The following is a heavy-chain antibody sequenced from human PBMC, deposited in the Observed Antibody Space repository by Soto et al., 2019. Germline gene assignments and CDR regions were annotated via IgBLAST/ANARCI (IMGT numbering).Heavy chain of an antibody. D-gene: IGHD3-3*01. J-gene: IGHJ5*02. Sequence: QVQLQESDPGLVRPSETLSLTCTVSGGSISTYYWSWIRQPPGKGLEWVGYVHYSGSTTYNPSLKSRVIMSIDTSKNQFSLKLSSVTAADTAVYYCARGKIVGPWGQGPLVTVSS. CDR2: VHYSGST. V-gene: IGHV4-59*01. CDR3: ARGKIVGP. CDR1: GGSISTYY.